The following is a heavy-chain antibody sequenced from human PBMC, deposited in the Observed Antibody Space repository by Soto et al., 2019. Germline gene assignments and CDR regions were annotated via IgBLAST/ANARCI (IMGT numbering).Heavy chain of an antibody. CDR3: AREHTDSLGGPDYDFWSGYYGKGMDV. J-gene: IGHJ6*02. CDR1: GYTFTGYY. V-gene: IGHV1-2*02. Sequence: AAVKVSCKASGYTFTGYYMQWVRQAPGQGLEVMGWINPNSGGTNYAQKFQGRVTMTRDTSISTAYMELSRLRSDDTAVYYCAREHTDSLGGPDYDFWSGYYGKGMDVWGQGTTVTVSS. D-gene: IGHD3-3*01. CDR2: INPNSGGT.